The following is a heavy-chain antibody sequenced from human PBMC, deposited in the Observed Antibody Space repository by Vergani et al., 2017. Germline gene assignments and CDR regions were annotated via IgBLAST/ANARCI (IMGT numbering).Heavy chain of an antibody. V-gene: IGHV4-61*02. Sequence: QLQLHKSGPGLVKPSETLSLTCTLSGGSISSSSFYWSWIRQPAGKGLEWIGRIHSSGTTNYNPSLKSRVTLSVDTSKNQLSLRMTSVTAADTAVYYCVRRNNVVRETDYFDYWGQGILVTVSS. J-gene: IGHJ4*02. CDR1: GGSISSSSFY. CDR3: VRRNNVVRETDYFDY. CDR2: IHSSGTT. D-gene: IGHD3-10*01.